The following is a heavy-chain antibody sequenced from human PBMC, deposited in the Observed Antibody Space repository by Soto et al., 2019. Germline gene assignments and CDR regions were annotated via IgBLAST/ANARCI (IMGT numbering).Heavy chain of an antibody. CDR3: ARQGFGQLHGLVDV. J-gene: IGHJ6*02. Sequence: QVQLQESGPGLVKPSETLSLTCSVSGGSITSHYCSWFRQPPGKGLEWIGYIHHSGSTSYNPSLKSRVTMSVDTSKNQFYLKVSSVTAADTALYYCARQGFGQLHGLVDVWGPGNTVTVSS. D-gene: IGHD3-10*01. CDR1: GGSITSHY. CDR2: IHHSGST. V-gene: IGHV4-59*08.